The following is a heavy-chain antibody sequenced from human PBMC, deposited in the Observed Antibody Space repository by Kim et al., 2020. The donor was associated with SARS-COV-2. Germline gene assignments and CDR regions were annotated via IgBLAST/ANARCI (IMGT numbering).Heavy chain of an antibody. Sequence: ADSVKGRFTISRDNSKNTLYLQMNSLRAEDTAVYYCAKDLEWAAYPYFDYWGQGTLVTVSS. CDR3: AKDLEWAAYPYFDY. V-gene: IGHV3-23*01. D-gene: IGHD3-3*01. J-gene: IGHJ4*02.